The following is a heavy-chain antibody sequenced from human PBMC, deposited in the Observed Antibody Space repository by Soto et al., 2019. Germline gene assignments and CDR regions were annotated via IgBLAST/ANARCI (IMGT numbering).Heavy chain of an antibody. V-gene: IGHV3-33*01. D-gene: IGHD2-2*01. J-gene: IGHJ4*02. CDR2: IWYDGSNT. CDR1: GFTFFSYG. CDR3: AREVGDFDS. Sequence: QVQLVESGGGVVQPGRSLRLSCAASGFTFFSYGMHWVRQAPGKGLEWVAVIWYDGSNTYYADSVKGRFTISRDNSKKTLYLQMNSLRAGDTAVYYCAREVGDFDSWGQGTLVTFSS.